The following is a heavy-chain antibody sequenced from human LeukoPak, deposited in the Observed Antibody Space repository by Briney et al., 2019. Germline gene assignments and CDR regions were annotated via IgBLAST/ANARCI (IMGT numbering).Heavy chain of an antibody. Sequence: ASVKVSCKASGYTFTSYDINWVRQATGQGLEWMGWMNPNSGNTGYAQKFQGRVTITRNTSISTAYMELSSLRSEDTAVYYCARLRGYSYGSDAFDIRGQGTMVTVSS. D-gene: IGHD5-18*01. CDR3: ARLRGYSYGSDAFDI. V-gene: IGHV1-8*03. CDR1: GYTFTSYD. J-gene: IGHJ3*02. CDR2: MNPNSGNT.